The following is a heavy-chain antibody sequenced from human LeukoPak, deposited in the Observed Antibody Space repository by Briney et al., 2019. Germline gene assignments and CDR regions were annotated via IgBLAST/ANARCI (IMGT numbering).Heavy chain of an antibody. V-gene: IGHV3-49*03. CDR2: IRSKAYGGTT. CDR3: TRGPETVAAAFDY. D-gene: IGHD6-19*01. CDR1: GFTFSSYA. J-gene: IGHJ4*02. Sequence: GGSLRLSCAASGFTFSSYAMSWFRQAPGKGLEWVGFIRSKAYGGTTEYAASVKGRFTISRDDSKSIAYLQMNSLKTEDTAVYYCTRGPETVAAAFDYWGQGTLVTVSS.